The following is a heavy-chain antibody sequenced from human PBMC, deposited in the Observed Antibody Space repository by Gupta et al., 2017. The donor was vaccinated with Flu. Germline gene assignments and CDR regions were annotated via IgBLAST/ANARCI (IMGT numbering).Heavy chain of an antibody. D-gene: IGHD3-16*01. CDR3: ARVPFSNYGGDYGLDV. J-gene: IGHJ6*02. CDR1: GDSMPSGLYY. V-gene: IGHV4-61*02. Sequence: QMQLQESGPGLVKPSQTLSLTCTVSGDSMPSGLYYWSWIRPPAGKGLEWIGRIYTSGTTNYNSSLESRVTISVDTSKKQISLKLRSVTAADTAVYYCARVPFSNYGGDYGLDVWGQGTTVTVSS. CDR2: IYTSGTT.